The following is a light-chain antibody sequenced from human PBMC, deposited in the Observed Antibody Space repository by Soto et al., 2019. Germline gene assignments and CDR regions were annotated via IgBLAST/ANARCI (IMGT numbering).Light chain of an antibody. J-gene: IGLJ1*01. CDR2: DVN. CDR3: SSYTGSSTFV. Sequence: QSVLTQPASVSGSPGQSITISCTGTSSDVGGYDYVSWYQQLPGKAPKLLIYDVNNRPSGVSHRFSGSKSDNTASPTISGLQAEDEADYYCSSYTGSSTFVFGTGTKVTVL. V-gene: IGLV2-14*01. CDR1: SSDVGGYDY.